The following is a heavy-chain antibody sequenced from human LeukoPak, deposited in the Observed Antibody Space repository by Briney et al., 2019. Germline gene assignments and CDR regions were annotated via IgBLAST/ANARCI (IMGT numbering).Heavy chain of an antibody. CDR1: GYTFTRYY. CDR2: INPSGGST. Sequence: ASVKVSCRASGYTFTRYYMHWVRQAPGPGLEWMGMINPSGGSTSYAQKFQGRVTMTRDTSTGTVYMELSSLRSEDTAVYYCARGNPGVIDYWGQGTLVTVSS. CDR3: ARGNPGVIDY. J-gene: IGHJ4*02. D-gene: IGHD3-10*01. V-gene: IGHV1-46*01.